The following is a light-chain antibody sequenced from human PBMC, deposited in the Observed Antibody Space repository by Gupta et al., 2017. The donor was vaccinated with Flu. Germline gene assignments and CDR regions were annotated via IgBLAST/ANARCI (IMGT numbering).Light chain of an antibody. CDR3: QQVNSYPLT. J-gene: IGKJ5*01. CDR2: DAS. V-gene: IGKV1-9*01. Sequence: GDTVTISCRASQGISNYLAWYQQKPGKAPKLLISDASSLHTGVPSRFSGSGSGTEFTLTISSLQPEDFATYYCQQVNSYPLTFGQGTRLEIK. CDR1: QGISNY.